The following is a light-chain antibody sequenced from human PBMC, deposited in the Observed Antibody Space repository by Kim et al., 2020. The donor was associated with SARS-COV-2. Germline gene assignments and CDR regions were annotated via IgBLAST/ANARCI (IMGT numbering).Light chain of an antibody. J-gene: IGKJ5*01. CDR2: GAS. Sequence: ALAPGEKATLSSSASQSISSSLAWYQQKPGQAPRVLIYGASARATGVPVRFSGSGSGTEFTLTISNLQSEDFAVYYCQQYAYWRAFGQGTRLEIK. CDR3: QQYAYWRA. V-gene: IGKV3-15*01. CDR1: QSISSS.